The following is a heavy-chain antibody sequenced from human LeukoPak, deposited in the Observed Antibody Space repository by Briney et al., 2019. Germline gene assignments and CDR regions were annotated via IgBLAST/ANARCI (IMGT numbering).Heavy chain of an antibody. J-gene: IGHJ6*04. D-gene: IGHD4-11*01. V-gene: IGHV1-18*04. CDR3: ARDTNDYSDYRFQIHGMDV. CDR1: GYTFSNYG. Sequence: ASVKVSCKASGYTFSNYGFSWVRQAPGQGLEWMGWISAYNGNTNYAQKFKGGVTMTTDTFTSTAYMELRSLRSDDTAMYYCARDTNDYSDYRFQIHGMDVWGKGTTVTVSS. CDR2: ISAYNGNT.